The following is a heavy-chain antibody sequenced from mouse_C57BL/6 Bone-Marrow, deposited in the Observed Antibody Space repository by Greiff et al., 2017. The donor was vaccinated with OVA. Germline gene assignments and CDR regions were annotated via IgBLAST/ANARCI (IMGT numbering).Heavy chain of an antibody. J-gene: IGHJ2*01. D-gene: IGHD1-1*01. Sequence: LQESGPELVKPGASVKISCKASGYAFSSSWMNWVKQRPGKGLEWIGRIYPGDGDTNYNGKFKGKATLTADKSSSTAYMQLSSLTSEDSAVYFCARSITTVVPDYWGQGTTLTVSS. V-gene: IGHV1-82*01. CDR3: ARSITTVVPDY. CDR1: GYAFSSSW. CDR2: IYPGDGDT.